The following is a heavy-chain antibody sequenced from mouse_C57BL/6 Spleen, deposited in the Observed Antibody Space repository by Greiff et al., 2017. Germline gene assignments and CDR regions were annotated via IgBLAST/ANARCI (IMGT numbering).Heavy chain of an antibody. CDR2: IYIGNGYT. Sequence: EVQLVESGAELVRPGSSVKMSCKTSGYTFTSYGINWVKQRPGQGLEWIGYIYIGNGYTEYNEKFKGKATLTSDTSSSTAYMPLSSLTSEDSAIYFCARITTVRRYAMDYWGQGTSVTVSS. J-gene: IGHJ4*01. V-gene: IGHV1-58*01. D-gene: IGHD1-1*01. CDR3: ARITTVRRYAMDY. CDR1: GYTFTSYG.